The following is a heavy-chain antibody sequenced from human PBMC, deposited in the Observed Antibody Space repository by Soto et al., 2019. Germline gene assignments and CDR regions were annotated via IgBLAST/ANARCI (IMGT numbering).Heavy chain of an antibody. CDR2: ISGSDGST. V-gene: IGHV3-23*01. CDR3: ARRSSSWYFDY. D-gene: IGHD6-13*01. J-gene: IGHJ4*02. Sequence: GGSLRLSCAASGFTFSSYAMNWVRQAPGKGLEWVSVISGSDGSTYYADSVKGRFTISRDDSKNTLNLQMNSLRAEDTAVYYCARRSSSWYFDYWGQGILVTVSA. CDR1: GFTFSSYA.